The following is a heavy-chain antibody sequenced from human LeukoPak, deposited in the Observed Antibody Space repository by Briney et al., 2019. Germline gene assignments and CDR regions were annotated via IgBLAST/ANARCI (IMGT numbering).Heavy chain of an antibody. V-gene: IGHV1-69*02. D-gene: IGHD2-15*01. CDR3: ALYCSGGSCYHSDY. CDR2: IIPILGIA. Sequence: GSSVKVSCKASGGTFSSYTISWVRQAPGQGLEWMGRIIPILGIANYAQKFQGRVTITADKSTSTAYMELSSLRSEGTAVYYCALYCSGGSCYHSDYWGQGTLVTVSS. CDR1: GGTFSSYT. J-gene: IGHJ4*02.